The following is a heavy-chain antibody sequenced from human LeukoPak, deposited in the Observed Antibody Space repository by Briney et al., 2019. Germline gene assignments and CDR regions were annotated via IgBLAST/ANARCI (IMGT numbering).Heavy chain of an antibody. CDR3: ARHPLSRLMEWLVND. CDR1: GLTFSTYS. D-gene: IGHD3-3*01. J-gene: IGHJ4*02. CDR2: ISSTVTYL. Sequence: PGGSLRLSCAASGLTFSTYSFNWVRQAPGRGLEWVSSISSTVTYLYYTASVMGRFTISRDNAKNSLYLQMNSLRTEDTAVYYCARHPLSRLMEWLVNDWGQGTLVTVSS. V-gene: IGHV3-21*01.